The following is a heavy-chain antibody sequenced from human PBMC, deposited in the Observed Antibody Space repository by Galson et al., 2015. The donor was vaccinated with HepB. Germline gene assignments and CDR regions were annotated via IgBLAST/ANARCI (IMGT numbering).Heavy chain of an antibody. D-gene: IGHD3-10*01. V-gene: IGHV3-21*01. Sequence: SLRLSCAASGFTFSSYSMNWVRQAPGKGLEWVSSISSSSSYIYYADSVKGRFTISRDNAKNSLYLQMNSLRAEDTAVYYCARDRWFREPVWSRYWYFDLWGRGTLVTVSS. CDR2: ISSSSSYI. CDR1: GFTFSSYS. J-gene: IGHJ2*01. CDR3: ARDRWFREPVWSRYWYFDL.